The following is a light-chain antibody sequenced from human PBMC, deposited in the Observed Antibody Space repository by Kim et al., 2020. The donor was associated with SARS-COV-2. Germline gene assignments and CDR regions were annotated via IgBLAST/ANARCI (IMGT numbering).Light chain of an antibody. V-gene: IGKV1-5*03. CDR2: KAS. CDR3: QQYNSLWT. Sequence: DIQMTQSPSTLSASVGDRVIITCRASQSISSWLAWYQQKPGKAPKLLIYKASILESGVPLRFSGSGSGTEFTLTISSLQPDDFATYYCQQYNSLWTFGQGTKVDIK. CDR1: QSISSW. J-gene: IGKJ1*01.